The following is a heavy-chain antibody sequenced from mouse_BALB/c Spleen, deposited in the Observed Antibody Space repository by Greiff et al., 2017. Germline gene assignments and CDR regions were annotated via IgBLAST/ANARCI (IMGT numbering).Heavy chain of an antibody. Sequence: EVQLVESGGDLVKPGGSLKLSCAASGFTFSSYGMSWVRQTPDKRLEWVATISSGGSYTYYPDSVKGRFTISRDNAKNTLYLQMSSLKSEETAMYYCARGEAARDYWGQGTSVTVSS. CDR3: ARGEAARDY. CDR1: GFTFSSYG. V-gene: IGHV5-6*01. CDR2: ISSGGSYT. J-gene: IGHJ4*01.